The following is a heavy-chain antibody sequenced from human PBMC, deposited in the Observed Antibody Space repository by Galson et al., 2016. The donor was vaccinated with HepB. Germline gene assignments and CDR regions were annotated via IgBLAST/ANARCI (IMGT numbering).Heavy chain of an antibody. CDR3: ANSWGLLS. D-gene: IGHD1-26*01. CDR2: ISFNGSNT. CDR1: GFTFSNYG. V-gene: IGHV3-30*18. J-gene: IGHJ5*02. Sequence: SLRLSCAASGFTFSNYGMHWVRQAPGKGLEWVSVISFNGSNTYYADSVKGRFTISRDNSNNTLYLQMNSLRVEDTAVYYCANSWGLLSWGQGTLVTVSS.